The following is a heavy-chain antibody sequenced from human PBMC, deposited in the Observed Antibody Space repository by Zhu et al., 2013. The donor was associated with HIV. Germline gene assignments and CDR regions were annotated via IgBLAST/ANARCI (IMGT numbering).Heavy chain of an antibody. D-gene: IGHD3-9*01. V-gene: IGHV1-46*01. J-gene: IGHJ6*03. CDR3: ARDLLLGHYYYMDV. Sequence: QVQLVQSGTEVKKPGASVKVSCTASGYTFTSYGISWVRQAPGQGLEWMGIINPSGGSTSYAQKFQGRVTMTWDTSTSTVYMDLSSLRSEDTAVYYCARDLLLGHYYYMDVWGKGTTVTVSS. CDR2: INPSGGST. CDR1: GYTFTSYG.